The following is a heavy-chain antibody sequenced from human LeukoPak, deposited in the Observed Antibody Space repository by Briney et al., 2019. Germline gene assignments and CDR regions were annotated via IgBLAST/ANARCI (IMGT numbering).Heavy chain of an antibody. CDR1: GFGVHTFA. V-gene: IGHV3-23*01. Sequence: QPGGSLRLSCAVSGFGVHTFAMSWVRQAPGKGLEWLASITKYDGRLYYADSVRGRFTISRDTSQNELYLQMNSLRVDDSAIYYCAKGHSADGWPTFEYWGRGTLVTVSS. J-gene: IGHJ4*02. CDR3: AKGHSADGWPTFEY. CDR2: ITKYDGRL. D-gene: IGHD5-24*01.